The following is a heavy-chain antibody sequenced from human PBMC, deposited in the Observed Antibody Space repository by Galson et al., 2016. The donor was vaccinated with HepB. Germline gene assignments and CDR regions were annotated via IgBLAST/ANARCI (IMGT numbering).Heavy chain of an antibody. D-gene: IGHD4-11*01. CDR3: ARGTRGYSNYVGPWFDP. Sequence: TLSLTCAVSGGSISSGTFPWSWIRQPPGKGLEWIGYIYRSGSTYYNPSLKTRVTISVDKSKNQFSLKLNSVTAADTAVYYCARGTRGYSNYVGPWFDPWGQGTLVTDSS. J-gene: IGHJ5*02. V-gene: IGHV4-30-2*01. CDR1: GGSISSGTFP. CDR2: IYRSGST.